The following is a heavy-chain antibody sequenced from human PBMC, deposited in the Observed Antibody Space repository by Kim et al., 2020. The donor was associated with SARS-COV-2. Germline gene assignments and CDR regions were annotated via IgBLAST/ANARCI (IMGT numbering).Heavy chain of an antibody. CDR3: ARGGRALNFELPQDY. CDR2: IYPGDSDT. V-gene: IGHV5-51*01. Sequence: GESLKISCKGSGYSFTSYWIGWVRQMPGKGLEWMGIIYPGDSDTRYSPSFQGQVTISADKSISTAYLQWSSLKASDTAMYYCARGGRALNFELPQDYWGQGTLVTVSS. D-gene: IGHD1-26*01. J-gene: IGHJ4*02. CDR1: GYSFTSYW.